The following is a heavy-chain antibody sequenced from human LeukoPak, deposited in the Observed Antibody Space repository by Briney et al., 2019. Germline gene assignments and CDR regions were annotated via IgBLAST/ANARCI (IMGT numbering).Heavy chain of an antibody. CDR3: AIDPRDYYGWESYFKERAVGMDV. V-gene: IGHV4-31*03. CDR2: IYYSGST. CDR1: GGSISSGGYY. J-gene: IGHJ6*02. Sequence: SETLSLTCTVSGGSISSGGYYWSWIRQHPGKGLEWIGYIYYSGSTYYNPSLKSRVTISVDTSKNQFSLKLSSVTAADTAVYYCAIDPRDYYGWESYFKERAVGMDVWGQGTTVTVSS. D-gene: IGHD3-10*01.